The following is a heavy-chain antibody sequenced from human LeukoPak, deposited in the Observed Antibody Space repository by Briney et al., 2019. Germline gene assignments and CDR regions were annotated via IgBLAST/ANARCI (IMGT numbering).Heavy chain of an antibody. D-gene: IGHD2-15*01. J-gene: IGHJ4*02. CDR3: ARFVVVVAAPGGFDY. V-gene: IGHV1-2*02. CDR2: INPNSGGT. CDR1: GYTFTGYY. Sequence: GASVKVSCKASGYTFTGYYMHWVRQAPGQGLEWMGWINPNSGGTNYAQKFQGRVTTTRDTSISTAYMELSRLRSDDTAVYYCARFVVVVAAPGGFDYWGQGTLVTVSS.